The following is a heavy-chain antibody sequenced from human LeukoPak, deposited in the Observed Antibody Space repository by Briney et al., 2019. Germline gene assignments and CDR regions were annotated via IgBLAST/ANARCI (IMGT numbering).Heavy chain of an antibody. V-gene: IGHV3-23*01. CDR2: ISGSGRSL. J-gene: IGHJ4*02. CDR3: ATEVVY. CDR1: GFNSNDYV. Sequence: GGSLRLSCAASGFNSNDYVMSWVRQAPGKGLEWVSSISGSGRSLYYADSIKGRFNISRDNSKHISYLQMDSLRAQETGIYYCATEVVYWGQGALVTVSS.